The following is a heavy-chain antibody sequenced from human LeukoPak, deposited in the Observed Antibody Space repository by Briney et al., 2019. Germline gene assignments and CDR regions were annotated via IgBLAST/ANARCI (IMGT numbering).Heavy chain of an antibody. V-gene: IGHV3-33*01. J-gene: IGHJ4*02. CDR1: GFTFSSYG. CDR3: AREAVATVTLVAGVDY. CDR2: IWYDGSNK. Sequence: GGSLRLSCAASGFTFSSYGMHWVRQAPGKGLEWVAVIWYDGSNKYYADSVKGRFTISRDNSKNTLYLRMNSLRAEDTAVYYCAREAVATVTLVAGVDYWGQGTLVTVSS. D-gene: IGHD4-11*01.